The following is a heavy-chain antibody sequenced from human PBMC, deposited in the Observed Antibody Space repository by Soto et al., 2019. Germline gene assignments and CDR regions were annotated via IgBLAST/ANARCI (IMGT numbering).Heavy chain of an antibody. J-gene: IGHJ6*02. CDR3: AKDISEWELLFDYYYGMDV. V-gene: IGHV3-23*01. CDR2: ISGSGGST. D-gene: IGHD1-26*01. CDR1: GFTFSSYA. Sequence: GGSLRLSCAASGFTFSSYAMSWVRQAPGKGLEWVSAISGSGGSTYYADSVKGRFTISRDNSKNTLYLQMNSLRAEDTAVYYCAKDISEWELLFDYYYGMDVWGQGTTVTVSS.